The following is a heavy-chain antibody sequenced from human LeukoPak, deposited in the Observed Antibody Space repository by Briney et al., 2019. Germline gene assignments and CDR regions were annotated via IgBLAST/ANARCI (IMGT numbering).Heavy chain of an antibody. D-gene: IGHD2-15*01. CDR3: AKGTSSSCYSAPNY. V-gene: IGHV3-23*01. J-gene: IGHJ4*02. CDR2: ICSNDNNT. CDR1: GFTFSTYA. Sequence: GGSLRLSCSASGFTFSTYAMSWVRQPPGRGLEWVSAICSNDNNTYYANSVKGRFTISRDNSKNTLSLQLNSLRAEDTAVYYCAKGTSSSCYSAPNYWGQGTLVTVSS.